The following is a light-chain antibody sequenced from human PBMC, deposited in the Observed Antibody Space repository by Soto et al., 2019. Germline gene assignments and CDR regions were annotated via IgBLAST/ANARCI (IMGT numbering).Light chain of an antibody. J-gene: IGLJ3*02. CDR1: RSNIGSNY. CDR3: AAWDDNLSGWV. Sequence: QSVLNQPPSESATPGQRVSISCSGSRSNIGSNYVYWYQQLPGAAPRLLMYSNNQRPTGVPGRFSVSKSGTSASLAISGLRSEDEADYYCAAWDDNLSGWVFGGWTKLTVL. V-gene: IGLV1-47*02. CDR2: SNN.